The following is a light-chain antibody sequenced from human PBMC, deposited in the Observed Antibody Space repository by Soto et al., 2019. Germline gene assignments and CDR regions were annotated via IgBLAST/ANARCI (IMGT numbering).Light chain of an antibody. CDR1: SSDVGGYKF. Sequence: QSALTQPRSVSGSPGQSVTISCTGTSSDVGGYKFVSWYQQHPGKAPKFMIYEVSKRPSGVPDRFSGSKSVNTAFLTISGLQAEDEADYYFSSYAGFYTAVFGTGTKLTVL. V-gene: IGLV2-11*01. CDR2: EVS. J-gene: IGLJ1*01. CDR3: SSYAGFYTAV.